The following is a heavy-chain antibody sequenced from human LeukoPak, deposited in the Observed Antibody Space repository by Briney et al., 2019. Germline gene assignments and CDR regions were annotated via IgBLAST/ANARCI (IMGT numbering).Heavy chain of an antibody. V-gene: IGHV3-11*05. D-gene: IGHD1-26*01. J-gene: IGHJ4*02. CDR3: ARALSGSYSSFFF. CDR2: ISSSSSYT. CDR1: GFTFSDYY. Sequence: PGGSLRLSCAASGFTFSDYYMSWIRQAPGKGLEWVSYISSSSSYTNYADSVKGRFTISRDNAKNSLYLQMNSLRAEDTAVYYCARALSGSYSSFFFWGQGTLVTVSS.